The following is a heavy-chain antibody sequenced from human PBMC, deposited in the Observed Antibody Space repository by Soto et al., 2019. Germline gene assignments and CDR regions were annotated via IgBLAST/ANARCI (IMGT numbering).Heavy chain of an antibody. CDR1: GFTISSDG. D-gene: IGHD3-16*01. J-gene: IGHJ4*02. V-gene: IGHV3-23*01. Sequence: PGGPLSLSCTAPGFTISSDGMSWVRQAPGKGLEWVSLVSATAGTTYYTDSVKGRFTISRDNSRNTVYLQMNSLRADDTAVYYCAKDRLAGGFDYWGQGTLVTVSS. CDR3: AKDRLAGGFDY. CDR2: VSATAGTT.